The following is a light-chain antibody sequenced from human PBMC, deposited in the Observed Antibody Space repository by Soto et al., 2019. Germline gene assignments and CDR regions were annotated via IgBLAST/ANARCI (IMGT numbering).Light chain of an antibody. CDR1: HNDVGIYNY. CDR2: DVN. V-gene: IGLV2-11*01. J-gene: IGLJ2*01. CDR3: SSYAGGLVL. Sequence: QSALTQPRSLSGSPGQSVTNSCTGTHNDVGIYNYVSWYQQQLGKAPKLLIYDVNKRPSGVPPRFSGSKSANTASLTISGLQAADEADYYCSSYAGGLVLFGGGPKLTVL.